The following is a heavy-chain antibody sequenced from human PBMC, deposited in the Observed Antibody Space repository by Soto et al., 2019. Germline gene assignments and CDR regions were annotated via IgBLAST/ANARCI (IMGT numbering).Heavy chain of an antibody. Sequence: QVQLVESGGGVVQPGRSLRLSCAASTFTLSTYGMHWVRQAPGKGLEWVAVISYDGNNKYYADSVKGRFTISRDNSRNTRSLQINSLTTEDTAVYYCARGAEYQVLSRDYFYGMDVWGQGIMVTVSS. CDR3: ARGAEYQVLSRDYFYGMDV. CDR1: TFTLSTYG. V-gene: IGHV3-30*03. CDR2: ISYDGNNK. D-gene: IGHD2-2*01. J-gene: IGHJ6*02.